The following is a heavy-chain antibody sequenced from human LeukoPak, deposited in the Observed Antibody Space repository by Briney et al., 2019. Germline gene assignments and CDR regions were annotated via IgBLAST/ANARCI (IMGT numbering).Heavy chain of an antibody. CDR1: GYTFTGYY. V-gene: IGHV1-2*02. Sequence: ASVKVSCKASGYTFTGYYIHWVRQAPGQGPEWMGWINPNSGGTKYVQKLQGRVTMTRDTSISTVYLELSSLRSDDTAVYYCARDSGDIVDYFDYWGQGTLVIVSS. CDR3: ARDSGDIVDYFDY. D-gene: IGHD5-12*01. CDR2: INPNSGGT. J-gene: IGHJ4*02.